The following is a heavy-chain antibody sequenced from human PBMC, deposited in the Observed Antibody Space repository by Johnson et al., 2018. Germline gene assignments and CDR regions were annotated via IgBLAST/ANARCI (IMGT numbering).Heavy chain of an antibody. CDR1: GGTFSSYA. CDR2: IIPIFGTA. D-gene: IGHD4-17*01. Sequence: QVQLVESGAEVKKPGSSVKVSCKASGGTFSSYAISWVRQAPGQGLEWMGGIIPIFGTANYAQKFQGRVTITADESTSTAYMELSSLRSEDTAVYYCARGWDDCGASERYYYYYYGMDVWGQGTTVTVSS. V-gene: IGHV1-69*01. J-gene: IGHJ6*02. CDR3: ARGWDDCGASERYYYYYYGMDV.